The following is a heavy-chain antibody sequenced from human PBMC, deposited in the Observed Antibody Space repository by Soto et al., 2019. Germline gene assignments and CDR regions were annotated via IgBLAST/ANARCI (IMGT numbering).Heavy chain of an antibody. J-gene: IGHJ6*02. D-gene: IGHD3-9*01. CDR2: ISWNSGSI. V-gene: IGHV3-9*01. CDR1: GFTFDDYA. CDR3: AKDGRTGYGYYGMDV. Sequence: HPGGSLRLSCAASGFTFDDYAMHWVRQAPGKGLEWVSGISWNSGSIGYADSVKGRFTISRDNAKNSLYLQMNSLRAEDTALYYCAKDGRTGYGYYGMDVWGQGTTVTVSS.